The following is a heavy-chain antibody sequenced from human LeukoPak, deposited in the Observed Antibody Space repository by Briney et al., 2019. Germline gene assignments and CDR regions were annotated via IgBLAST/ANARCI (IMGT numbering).Heavy chain of an antibody. CDR1: GFTFSSYS. V-gene: IGHV3-48*01. J-gene: IGHJ4*02. D-gene: IGHD2-2*01. Sequence: GGSLRLSCAASGFTFSSYSMNWVRQAPGKGLEWVSYISSSSTIYYADSVKGRFTISRDNAKNSLYLQMNRLRAEDTAVYYCARPRGCGSSRCNNFDYWGQGTLVTVSS. CDR3: ARPRGCGSSRCNNFDY. CDR2: ISSSSTI.